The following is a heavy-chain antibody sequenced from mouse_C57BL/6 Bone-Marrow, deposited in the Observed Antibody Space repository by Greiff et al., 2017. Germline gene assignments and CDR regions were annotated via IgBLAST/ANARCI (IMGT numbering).Heavy chain of an antibody. CDR3: AREAYYGSSYPFPY. CDR2: IDPSDSYT. J-gene: IGHJ3*01. V-gene: IGHV1-50*01. Sequence: QVQLQQSGAELVKPGASVKLSCKASGYTFTSYWMQWVKQRPGQGLEWIGEIDPSDSYTNYNQKFKGKATLTVDKSSSTAYMPLSSLTSEDSAVYYCAREAYYGSSYPFPYWGQGTLVTVSA. CDR1: GYTFTSYW. D-gene: IGHD1-1*01.